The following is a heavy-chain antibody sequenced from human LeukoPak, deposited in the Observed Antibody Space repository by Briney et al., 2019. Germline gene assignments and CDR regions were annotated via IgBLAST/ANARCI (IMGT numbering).Heavy chain of an antibody. J-gene: IGHJ4*02. CDR2: MNPNSGNT. D-gene: IGHD3-10*01. Sequence: EASVKVSCKASGYTFTSYGINWVRQATGQGLEWMGWMNPNSGNTGYAQKFQGRVTMTRNTSISTAYMELSSLRSEDTAVYYCAARLYGSGSYPFDYWGQGTLVTVSS. CDR3: AARLYGSGSYPFDY. CDR1: GYTFTSYG. V-gene: IGHV1-8*02.